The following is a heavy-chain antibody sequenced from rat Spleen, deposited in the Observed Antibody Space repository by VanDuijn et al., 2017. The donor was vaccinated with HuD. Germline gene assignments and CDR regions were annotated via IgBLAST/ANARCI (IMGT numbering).Heavy chain of an antibody. CDR2: MWSGGST. J-gene: IGHJ2*01. V-gene: IGHV2-45*01. CDR1: GFSLTSYN. CDR3: AREDY. Sequence: QVQLKESGPGLVQPSQTLSLTCTVSGFSLTSYNVHWVRQPPGKGLEWMGIMWSGGSTDYNSALKSRLSISRDTSKNQVFLKMNSLQSEDTTTYYCAREDYWGQGVMVTVSS.